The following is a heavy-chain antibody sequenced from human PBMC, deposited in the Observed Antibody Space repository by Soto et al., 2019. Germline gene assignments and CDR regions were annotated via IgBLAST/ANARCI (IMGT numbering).Heavy chain of an antibody. CDR2: ISYDGSNK. Sequence: GGSLRLSCAASGFTFSSYGMHWVRQAPGKGLEWVAVISYDGSNKYYADSVKGRFTTSRDNSKNTLYLQMNSLRAEDTAVYYCAKIAGQQLQMSYFQHWGQGTLVTVSS. CDR3: AKIAGQQLQMSYFQH. D-gene: IGHD6-13*01. J-gene: IGHJ1*01. CDR1: GFTFSSYG. V-gene: IGHV3-30*18.